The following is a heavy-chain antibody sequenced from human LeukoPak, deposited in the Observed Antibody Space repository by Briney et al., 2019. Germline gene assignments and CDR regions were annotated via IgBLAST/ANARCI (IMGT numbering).Heavy chain of an antibody. D-gene: IGHD3-22*01. J-gene: IGHJ4*02. CDR2: IYYSGST. V-gene: IGHV4-31*03. Sequence: SETLSLTCTVSGGSISSGGYYWSWIRQHPGKGLEWIGYIYYSGSTSYNPSLKSRVTISVDTSKKQFSLKLSSVTAADTAVYYCARDAQGLVINWGQGTLVTVSS. CDR1: GGSISSGGYY. CDR3: ARDAQGLVIN.